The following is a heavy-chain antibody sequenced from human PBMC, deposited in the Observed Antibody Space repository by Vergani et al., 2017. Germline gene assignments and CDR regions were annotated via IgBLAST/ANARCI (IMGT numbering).Heavy chain of an antibody. D-gene: IGHD5-18*01. V-gene: IGHV3-23*04. CDR1: GFTFSNAW. J-gene: IGHJ6*03. Sequence: EVQLVESGGGLVKPGGSLRLSCAASGFTFSNAWMSWVRQAPGKGLEWVSAISGSGGSTYYADSVKGRFTISRDNSKNTLYLQMNSLRAEDTAVYYCAKVGSYGDYYYYMDVWGKGTTVTVSS. CDR2: ISGSGGST. CDR3: AKVGSYGDYYYYMDV.